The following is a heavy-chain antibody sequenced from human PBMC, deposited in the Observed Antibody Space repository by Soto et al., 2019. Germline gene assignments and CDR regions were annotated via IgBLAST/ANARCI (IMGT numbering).Heavy chain of an antibody. Sequence: QVQLHESGPRLVKPSETLSLTCTVSGGSISPYYWSWIRQPPGRGLEWIGYIYYSGSTNYNPSLKSRVTISVDTSKNQFSLKLSSVTAADTAVYYCARDIGGYYDSSSYANWGQGTLVTVSS. CDR1: GGSISPYY. D-gene: IGHD3-22*01. V-gene: IGHV4-59*01. CDR2: IYYSGST. CDR3: ARDIGGYYDSSSYAN. J-gene: IGHJ4*02.